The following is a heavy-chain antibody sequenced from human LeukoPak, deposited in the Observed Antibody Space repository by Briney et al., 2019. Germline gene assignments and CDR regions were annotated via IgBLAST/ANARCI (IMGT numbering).Heavy chain of an antibody. J-gene: IGHJ4*02. CDR3: AKVGSGSSFDY. CDR2: ISDSGGST. Sequence: GGSLRLSCAASGFTFSSYAMTWVRPAPGKGLEWVSRISDSGGSTYYADSVKGRFTISRDNSKNTLYLQMNSLRAEDTALYYCAKVGSGSSFDYWGQGTLVTVSS. CDR1: GFTFSSYA. V-gene: IGHV3-23*01. D-gene: IGHD1-26*01.